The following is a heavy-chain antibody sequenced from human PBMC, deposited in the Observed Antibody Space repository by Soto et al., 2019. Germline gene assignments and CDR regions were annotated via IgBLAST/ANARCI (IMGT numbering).Heavy chain of an antibody. CDR2: ISSSSSYI. V-gene: IGHV3-21*01. D-gene: IGHD3-10*01. CDR1: GFTFSSYS. Sequence: EVQLVESGGGLVKPGGSLRLSCAASGFTFSSYSMNWVRQAPGKGLEWVSSISSSSSYIYYADPVKGRFTISRDNAKNSLYLQMNSLRAEDTAVYYCAGYLWFGESTTLSRYGDVWGQGTTVTVSS. CDR3: AGYLWFGESTTLSRYGDV. J-gene: IGHJ6*02.